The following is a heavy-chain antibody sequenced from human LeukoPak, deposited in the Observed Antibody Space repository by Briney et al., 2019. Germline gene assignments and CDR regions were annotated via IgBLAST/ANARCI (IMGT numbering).Heavy chain of an antibody. CDR2: ISSSSSTI. Sequence: GGSLRLSCAASGFTFSSYSMNWVRQAPGKGLEGVSYISSSSSTIHYADSVKGRFTISRDNAKNSLYLQMNSLRAEDTAVYYCARRIATAGKHYFDNWGQGTLVTVSS. CDR1: GFTFSSYS. J-gene: IGHJ4*02. V-gene: IGHV3-48*01. D-gene: IGHD6-13*01. CDR3: ARRIATAGKHYFDN.